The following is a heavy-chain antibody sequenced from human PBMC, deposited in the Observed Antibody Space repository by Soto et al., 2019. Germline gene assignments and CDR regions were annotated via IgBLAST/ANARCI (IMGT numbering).Heavy chain of an antibody. V-gene: IGHV1-46*01. Sequence: ASVKVSCKASGYTFTSYYMHWVRQAPGQGLEWMGIINPSGGSTSYAQKFQGRVTMTRDTSTSTVYMELSSLRSEDTAVYYCARDMGEITIFGVVITSNGMDVWGQGTTVTVSS. CDR1: GYTFTSYY. J-gene: IGHJ6*02. CDR2: INPSGGST. CDR3: ARDMGEITIFGVVITSNGMDV. D-gene: IGHD3-3*01.